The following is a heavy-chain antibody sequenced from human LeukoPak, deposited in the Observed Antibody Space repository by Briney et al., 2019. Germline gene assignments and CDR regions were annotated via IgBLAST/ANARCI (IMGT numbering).Heavy chain of an antibody. J-gene: IGHJ4*02. CDR3: ARGRIPQY. CDR2: INHSGST. V-gene: IGHV4-34*01. Sequence: PSETLSLTCAVYGGSFSGYYWSWNRQPPGKWLEWIGEINHSGSTNYNPSLKSRVTISVDTSKNQFSLKMSSVSAADTAVYYCARGRIPQYWGEGTLVTVSS. D-gene: IGHD2-15*01. CDR1: GGSFSGYY.